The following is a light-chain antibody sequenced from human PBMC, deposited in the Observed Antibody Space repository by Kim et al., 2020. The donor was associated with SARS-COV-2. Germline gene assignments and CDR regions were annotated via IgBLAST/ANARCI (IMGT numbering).Light chain of an antibody. J-gene: IGLJ2*01. V-gene: IGLV3-19*01. Sequence: LGQTVKITWQGDGIKTGNANWYHQKPGQAPVLVIYGERDRPSGIPDRFSGSSSGNTASLTITGAQAEDEADYYYNSWDSSGNHLLFGGGTQVTVL. CDR2: GER. CDR1: GIKTGN. CDR3: NSWDSSGNHLL.